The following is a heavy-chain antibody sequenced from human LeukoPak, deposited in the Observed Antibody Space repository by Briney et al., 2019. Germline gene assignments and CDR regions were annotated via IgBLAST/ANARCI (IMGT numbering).Heavy chain of an antibody. D-gene: IGHD4-17*01. V-gene: IGHV1-18*01. J-gene: IGHJ4*02. CDR3: ARGYDYGDYVGDFDY. CDR2: ITTYNGNT. CDR1: GYTFTSYP. Sequence: ASVKVSCKGSGYTFTSYPISWVRQAPGQGLEWMGWITTYNGNTHYAQKLQGRVTMTTETSTSTAYMDLRGLRSDDTAVYYCARGYDYGDYVGDFDYWGQGTLVTVSS.